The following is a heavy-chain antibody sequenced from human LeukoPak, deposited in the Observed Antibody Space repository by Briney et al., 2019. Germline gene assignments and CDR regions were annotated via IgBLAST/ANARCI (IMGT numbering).Heavy chain of an antibody. CDR1: GFTFSSFN. J-gene: IGHJ4*02. CDR2: ISGSSDYI. V-gene: IGHV3-21*01. Sequence: PGGSLRLSCAASGFTFSSFNMNWVRQAPGKGLEWVSSISGSSDYIYYADSVKGRFTISRDNAKNSLYLQMNGLRAEDTAVYYCAMSFDYWGQGTLVTVSS. CDR3: AMSFDY.